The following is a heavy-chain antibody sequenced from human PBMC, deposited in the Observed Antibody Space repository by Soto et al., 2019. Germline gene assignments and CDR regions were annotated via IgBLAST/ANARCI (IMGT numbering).Heavy chain of an antibody. J-gene: IGHJ6*02. CDR2: ITWNGANT. D-gene: IGHD3-16*01. Sequence: GGSLRLSCAASGFTFSSYSMNWVRQAPGKGLEWVSLITWNGANTYYADSVKGRFTISRDGTTKSVSLQMTSLKREDTGLYYCARETLSYGSALDVWGQGTTVTVSS. CDR3: ARETLSYGSALDV. V-gene: IGHV3-43*01. CDR1: GFTFSSYS.